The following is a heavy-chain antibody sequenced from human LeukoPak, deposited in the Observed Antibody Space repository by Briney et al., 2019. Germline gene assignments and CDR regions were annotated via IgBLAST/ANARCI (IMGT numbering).Heavy chain of an antibody. CDR1: GGSISSYY. CDR2: IYYSGST. Sequence: SETLSLTCTVSGGSISSYYWSWIRQPPGKGLEWIGYIYYSGSTNYNPSLKSRVTISVDTSMNQFSLKLSSVTAADTAVYYCAREPTYYGSGSYYRLYYFDYWGQGTLVTVSS. CDR3: AREPTYYGSGSYYRLYYFDY. J-gene: IGHJ4*02. D-gene: IGHD3-10*01. V-gene: IGHV4-59*12.